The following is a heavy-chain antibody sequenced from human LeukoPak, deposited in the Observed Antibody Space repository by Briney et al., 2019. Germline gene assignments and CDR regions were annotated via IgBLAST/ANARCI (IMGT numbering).Heavy chain of an antibody. J-gene: IGHJ4*02. CDR2: IYYSGST. V-gene: IGHV4-39*01. CDR1: GGSISSSSYY. Sequence: SETLSLTCTVSGGSISSSSYYWGWIRQPPGKGLEWIGSIYYSGSTYYNPSLKSRVTISVDTSKNQFSLKLSSVTAADTAVYYCAKQTLVGANPSDYWGQGTLVTVS. CDR3: AKQTLVGANPSDY. D-gene: IGHD1-26*01.